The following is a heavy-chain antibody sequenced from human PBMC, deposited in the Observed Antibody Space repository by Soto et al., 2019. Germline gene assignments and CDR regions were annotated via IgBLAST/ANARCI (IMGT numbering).Heavy chain of an antibody. Sequence: SVKVSCKASGGTFSSYAISWVRQAPGQGLEWMGGIIPIFGTANYAQKFQGRVTITADESTSTAYMELSSLRSEDTAVYYCAAVIMGGHRLNWLDPWGQGTLVTVSS. CDR3: AAVIMGGHRLNWLDP. CDR2: IIPIFGTA. J-gene: IGHJ5*02. V-gene: IGHV1-69*13. CDR1: GGTFSSYA. D-gene: IGHD1-26*01.